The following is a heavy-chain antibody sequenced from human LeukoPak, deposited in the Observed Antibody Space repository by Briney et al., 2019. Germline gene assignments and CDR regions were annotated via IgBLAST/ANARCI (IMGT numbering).Heavy chain of an antibody. Sequence: GGSLRLSCAASGFTFSSYAMSWFRQAPGKGLEWVSAISGSGGSTYYADSVKGRFTISRDNSKNTLYLQMNSLRAEDTAVYYCAPLDPYSSSPYDYWGQGTLVTVSS. J-gene: IGHJ4*02. V-gene: IGHV3-23*01. CDR1: GFTFSSYA. D-gene: IGHD6-13*01. CDR2: ISGSGGST. CDR3: APLDPYSSSPYDY.